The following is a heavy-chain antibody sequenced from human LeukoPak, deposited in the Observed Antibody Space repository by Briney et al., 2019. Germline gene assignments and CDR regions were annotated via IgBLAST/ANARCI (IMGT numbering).Heavy chain of an antibody. CDR3: AKDIGIVAYDAFEM. CDR2: ISGSGGST. V-gene: IGHV3-23*01. Sequence: GGSLRLSCAASGFTFNGYAMNWARQAPGQGLEWVSSISGSGGSTFYADPVKGRFSVSRDNSKNTLYLEMNSLRAEDTAVYYCAKDIGIVAYDAFEMWGQGTMVTVSS. J-gene: IGHJ3*02. CDR1: GFTFNGYA. D-gene: IGHD5-12*01.